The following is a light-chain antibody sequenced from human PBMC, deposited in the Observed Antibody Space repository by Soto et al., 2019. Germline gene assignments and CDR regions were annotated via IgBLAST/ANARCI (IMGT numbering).Light chain of an antibody. J-gene: IGKJ4*01. Sequence: DIQMTQSPPPLSASVGDRVTITCRASQGIRKCLAWYQQKPGKAPNLLIHAASTLQSGVPSRFSGSGSGTEFTLTISSLQPEDFATYYCLQHNSYPLTFGGGTKVEIK. CDR1: QGIRKC. CDR3: LQHNSYPLT. CDR2: AAS. V-gene: IGKV1-17*01.